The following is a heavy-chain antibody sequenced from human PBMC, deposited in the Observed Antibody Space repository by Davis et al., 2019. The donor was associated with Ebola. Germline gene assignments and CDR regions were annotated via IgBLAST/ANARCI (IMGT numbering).Heavy chain of an antibody. CDR3: ARVRAYYYYYGMDV. V-gene: IGHV4-34*01. Sequence: MPSETLSLTCAVYGGSFSGYYWSWTRQPLGKGLDWIGEINHSGSTNYNPSLKSRFTISVDTSKNQFSLKLSSVTAADTAVYYCARVRAYYYYYGMDVWGQGTTVTVSS. CDR2: INHSGST. CDR1: GGSFSGYY. J-gene: IGHJ6*02. D-gene: IGHD4-17*01.